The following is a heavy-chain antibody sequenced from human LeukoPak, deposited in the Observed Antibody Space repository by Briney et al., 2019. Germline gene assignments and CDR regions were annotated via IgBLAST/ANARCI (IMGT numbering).Heavy chain of an antibody. D-gene: IGHD2-8*01. Sequence: SETLSLTCAVYGGSFSGYYWGWIRQPPGKGLEWIGEINHSGSTNYNPSLKSRVTIPVDTSKNQFSLKLSSVTAADTAVYYCARRRRLNYYYYGMDVWGQGTTVTVSS. V-gene: IGHV4-34*01. CDR1: GGSFSGYY. J-gene: IGHJ6*02. CDR3: ARRRRLNYYYYGMDV. CDR2: INHSGST.